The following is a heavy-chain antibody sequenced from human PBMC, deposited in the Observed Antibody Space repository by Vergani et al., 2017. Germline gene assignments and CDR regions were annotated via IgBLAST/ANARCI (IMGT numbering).Heavy chain of an antibody. D-gene: IGHD6-13*01. V-gene: IGHV4-34*01. J-gene: IGHJ6*02. Sequence: QVPLQQWGAGLLKPSETLSLTCAVYGGSFSGYFWSWLRQPPGKGLEWIGEVNHSGSTIYNPSLKSRVTRSVDTSKNQFSLKLSSVTAADTAVYYCARGKLVPYYYYYGMDVWGQ. CDR3: ARGKLVPYYYYYGMDV. CDR1: GGSFSGYF. CDR2: VNHSGST.